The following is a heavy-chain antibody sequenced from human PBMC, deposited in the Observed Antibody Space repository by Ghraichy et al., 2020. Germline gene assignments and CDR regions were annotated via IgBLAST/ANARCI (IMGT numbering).Heavy chain of an antibody. V-gene: IGHV3-30*18. J-gene: IGHJ4*02. CDR1: GFTFSSYG. CDR2: ISSDGSNK. CDR3: AKDYYDTTGPDY. Sequence: GGSLRLSCAASGFTFSSYGMHWVRQAPGKGLEWVAVISSDGSNKYYADSVKGLFTISRDHPKNTLYLQMNSLRPEDTAVYYCAKDYYDTTGPDYWGQGTLVTVSS. D-gene: IGHD3-22*01.